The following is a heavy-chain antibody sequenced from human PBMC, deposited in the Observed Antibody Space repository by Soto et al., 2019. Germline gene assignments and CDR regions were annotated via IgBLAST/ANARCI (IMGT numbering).Heavy chain of an antibody. CDR1: CGSFRGYY. Sequence: PSDTLSLTCAVYCGSFRGYYWSWIRQPPGKGLEWIGEINHSGSTNYNPSIKSRVNMTVDTSKNQFSLKLSSVTAADTAVYYCARTSKFDCWGQGTLVT. CDR2: INHSGST. D-gene: IGHD6-6*01. V-gene: IGHV4-34*01. J-gene: IGHJ4*02. CDR3: ARTSKFDC.